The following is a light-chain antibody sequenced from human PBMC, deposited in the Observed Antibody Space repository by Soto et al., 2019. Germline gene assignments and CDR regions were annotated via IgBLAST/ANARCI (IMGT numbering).Light chain of an antibody. Sequence: EIVLTQSPGTLSLSPGERATLSCRASQSVSSSYLAWYQQKPGQAPRLLMYGASRRATGIPDRFSGSGSGTDFTLTNSRLEPEDFAVYYCQQYGSSPQTFGQGTKVEIK. J-gene: IGKJ1*01. CDR3: QQYGSSPQT. V-gene: IGKV3-20*01. CDR1: QSVSSSY. CDR2: GAS.